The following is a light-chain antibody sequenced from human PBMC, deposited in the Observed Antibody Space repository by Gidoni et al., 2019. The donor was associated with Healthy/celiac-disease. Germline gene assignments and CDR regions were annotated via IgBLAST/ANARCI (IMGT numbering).Light chain of an antibody. CDR3: SSYTSSSTFDVV. CDR2: DVS. CDR1: SSDVVGYNY. V-gene: IGLV2-14*01. Sequence: SALTPPASVSGSPGQQHPISCTGTSSDVVGYNYVSCYQQHQGKAPKLMIYDVSKRPSVVSNRFSGSKSGNTASLTISGLQAEDAADYYCSSYTSSSTFDVVFGGGTKLTVL. J-gene: IGLJ2*01.